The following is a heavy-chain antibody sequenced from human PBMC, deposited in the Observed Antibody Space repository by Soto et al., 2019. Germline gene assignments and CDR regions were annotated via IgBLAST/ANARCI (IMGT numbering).Heavy chain of an antibody. CDR2: IIPIFGTT. V-gene: IGHV1-69*01. CDR1: GGTFSSFA. D-gene: IGHD3-16*01. Sequence: QVQLVQSGAEVKKPGSSVKVCCKASGGTFSSFAISWVRQAPGQGLEWMGGIIPIFGTTNYAQKFQGRVTITADESTSTAYMEVTTLRSEDTAVYYCARDRDHAYDYWGQGTLVTVSS. J-gene: IGHJ4*02. CDR3: ARDRDHAYDY.